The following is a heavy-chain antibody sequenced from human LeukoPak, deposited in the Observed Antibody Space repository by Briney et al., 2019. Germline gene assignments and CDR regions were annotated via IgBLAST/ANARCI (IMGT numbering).Heavy chain of an antibody. D-gene: IGHD3-9*01. CDR1: GLIFRSYA. J-gene: IGHJ4*02. Sequence: GGSLRLSRAASGLIFRSYAMSWVRQAPGKGLEWVSAISGSGGAIDYADSVKGRFTISRDNSKNTMDLQMNSLRAEDTAVYYCAKDLYYDLLMGTFDHWGQGTLVTVSS. CDR3: AKDLYYDLLMGTFDH. V-gene: IGHV3-23*01. CDR2: ISGSGGAI.